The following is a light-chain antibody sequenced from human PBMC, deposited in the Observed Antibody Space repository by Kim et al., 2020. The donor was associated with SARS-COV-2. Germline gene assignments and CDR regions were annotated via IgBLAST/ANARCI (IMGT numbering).Light chain of an antibody. Sequence: ASVGDRVIITCRASQGITNSLAWFQQRPGKAPKSLIYASSILQSGVPSRFSGSGSGTDFTLTISSLQSEDFGTYYCQQYKYYPFTFGGGTKVDIK. CDR1: QGITNS. J-gene: IGKJ4*01. CDR3: QQYKYYPFT. CDR2: ASS. V-gene: IGKV1-16*01.